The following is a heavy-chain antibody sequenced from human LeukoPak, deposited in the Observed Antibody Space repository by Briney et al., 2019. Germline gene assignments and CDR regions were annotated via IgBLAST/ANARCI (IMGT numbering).Heavy chain of an antibody. CDR1: GFTFSSYG. Sequence: GSLRLSCAASGFTFSSYGMHWVRQAPGKGLEWVAVISYEGSKKYYADSVKGRFTISRDNSKNTLYLQMNSLRAEDTAVYYCATERLGSGSYLSAFDIWGQGTMVTVSS. CDR3: ATERLGSGSYLSAFDI. V-gene: IGHV3-30*03. D-gene: IGHD1-26*01. J-gene: IGHJ3*02. CDR2: ISYEGSKK.